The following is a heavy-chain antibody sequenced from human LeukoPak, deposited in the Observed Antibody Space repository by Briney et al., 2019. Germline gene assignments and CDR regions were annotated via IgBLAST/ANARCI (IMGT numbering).Heavy chain of an antibody. J-gene: IGHJ4*02. CDR2: IYYGGRT. CDR1: GGSISSLSYY. Sequence: SETLSLTCSVSGGSISSLSYYWGWVRQPPGKGLEWIGSIYYGGRTYYNPSLKSRVTMPVDTSKNQFSLKLSSVAAADTAIYYCATSVTSSSGWYYGYWGQGSLVTVSS. D-gene: IGHD6-19*01. CDR3: ATSVTSSSGWYYGY. V-gene: IGHV4-39*01.